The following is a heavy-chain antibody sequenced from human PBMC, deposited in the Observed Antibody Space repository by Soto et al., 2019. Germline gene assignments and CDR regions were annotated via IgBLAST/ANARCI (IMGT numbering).Heavy chain of an antibody. V-gene: IGHV1-8*01. CDR2: MNPNSGNT. D-gene: IGHD6-19*01. CDR1: GYTFTSYD. CDR3: ARTRVGAVAGT. Sequence: QVQLVQSGAEVKKPGASVKVSCKTSGYTFTSYDIHWVRQATGQGPEWMGWMNPNSGNTVYAQKFQGRITMTRNTSKSTAYMEISSLRTEDTAVYYCARTRVGAVAGTWGQGTLVPVSS. J-gene: IGHJ5*02.